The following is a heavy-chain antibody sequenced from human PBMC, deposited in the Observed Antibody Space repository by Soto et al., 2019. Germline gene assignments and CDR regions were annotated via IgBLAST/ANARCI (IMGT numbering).Heavy chain of an antibody. D-gene: IGHD2-15*01. CDR1: GGTLNRNT. V-gene: IGHV1-69*02. CDR3: ARGTPAPTYYFDF. J-gene: IGHJ4*02. CDR2: IIPMFGIQ. Sequence: QVQLVQSGAEVKKPGSSVRVSCKASGGTLNRNTISWVRQAPGQGLEWMGRIIPMFGIQKYAQKFQGRVTIPAERSTNTAYMELSSLRSADTAVYYCARGTPAPTYYFDFWGQGSLVTVSS.